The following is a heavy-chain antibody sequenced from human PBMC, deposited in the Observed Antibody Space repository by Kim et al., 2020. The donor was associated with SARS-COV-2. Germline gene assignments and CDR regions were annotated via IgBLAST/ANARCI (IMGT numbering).Heavy chain of an antibody. CDR1: GFTFTSSA. CDR3: AADRPAAGTVSYYYYYYGMDV. CDR2: IVVGSGNT. V-gene: IGHV1-58*01. J-gene: IGHJ6*02. D-gene: IGHD6-13*01. Sequence: SVKVSCKASGFTFTSSAVQWVRQARGQRLEWIGWIVVGSGNTNYAQKFQERVTITRDMSTSTAYMELSSLRSEDTAVYYCAADRPAAGTVSYYYYYYGMDVWGQGTTVTVSS.